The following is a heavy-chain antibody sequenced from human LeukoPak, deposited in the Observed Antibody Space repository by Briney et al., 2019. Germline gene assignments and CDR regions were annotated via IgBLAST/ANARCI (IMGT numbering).Heavy chain of an antibody. CDR3: AGGNYYYYYIDV. V-gene: IGHV4-4*09. CDR1: GVSISSYY. Sequence: SETLSLTCTVSGVSISSYYWSWLRQPPGKGPEWVGYIYTSDSTNYTPSLKSPVTISVDTSKKQFSLNLSSVTAADTAVYYCAGGNYYYYYIDVWGKGTTVTVSS. D-gene: IGHD3-3*01. CDR2: IYTSDST. J-gene: IGHJ6*03.